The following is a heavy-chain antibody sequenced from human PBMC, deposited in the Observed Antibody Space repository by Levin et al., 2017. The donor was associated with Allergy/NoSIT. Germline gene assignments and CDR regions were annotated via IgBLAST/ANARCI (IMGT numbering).Heavy chain of an antibody. J-gene: IGHJ4*02. CDR3: ARAGYCSSTSCPPAGIVY. CDR1: GGSFSGYY. CDR2: INHSGST. V-gene: IGHV4-34*01. D-gene: IGHD2-2*01. Sequence: SQTLSLTCAVYGGSFSGYYWSWLRPPPGKGLEWIGEINHSGSTNYNPSLKSRVTISVDTSKNQFSLKLSSVTAADTAVYYCARAGYCSSTSCPPAGIVYWGQGTLVTVSS.